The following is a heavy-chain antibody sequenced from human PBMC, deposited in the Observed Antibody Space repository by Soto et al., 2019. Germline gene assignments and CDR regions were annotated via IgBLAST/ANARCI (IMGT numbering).Heavy chain of an antibody. D-gene: IGHD2-21*02. CDR1: GYTFTCYY. CDR3: ARDGGTAQYYYYYYGMDV. V-gene: IGHV1-2*04. CDR2: INPNSGGT. J-gene: IGHJ6*02. Sequence: ASVKVSCKASGYTFTCYYMHWVRQAPGQGLEWMGWINPNSGGTNYAQKFQGWVTMTRDTSISTAYMELSRLRSDDTAVYYCARDGGTAQYYYYYYGMDVWGQGTTVTVSS.